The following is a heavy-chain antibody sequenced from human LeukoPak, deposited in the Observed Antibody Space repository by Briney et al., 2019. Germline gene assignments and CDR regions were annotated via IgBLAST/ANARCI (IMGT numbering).Heavy chain of an antibody. Sequence: GGSLRLSCAASGFTFSSYGMHWVRQAPGKGLEWVSVIYSGGSTYYADSVKGRFTFSRDNSKNTLYLQMNSLRAEDTAVYYCARDKFDSSGYYLAFDIWGQGTMVTVSS. V-gene: IGHV3-53*01. CDR3: ARDKFDSSGYYLAFDI. D-gene: IGHD3-22*01. CDR2: IYSGGST. J-gene: IGHJ3*02. CDR1: GFTFSSYG.